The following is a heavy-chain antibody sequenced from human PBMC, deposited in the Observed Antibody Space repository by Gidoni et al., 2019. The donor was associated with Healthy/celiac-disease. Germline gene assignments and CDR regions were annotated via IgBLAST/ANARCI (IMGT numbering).Heavy chain of an antibody. CDR3: ARHTGTTDFWNY. CDR2: IYHSGST. Sequence: QVQLQESGPGLVKPSETLSLTCTVSGYPISSGYYWGWIRQPPGKGLEWIGSIYHSGSTYYNPSLKSRVTISVDTSKNQFSLKLSSVTAADTAVYYCARHTGTTDFWNYWGQGTLVTVSS. CDR1: GYPISSGYY. D-gene: IGHD1-1*01. J-gene: IGHJ4*02. V-gene: IGHV4-38-2*02.